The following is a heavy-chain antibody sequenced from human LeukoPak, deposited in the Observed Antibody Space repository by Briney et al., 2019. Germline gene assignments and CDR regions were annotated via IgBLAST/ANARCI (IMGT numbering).Heavy chain of an antibody. CDR2: IYTSGST. CDR1: GGSVSSYD. V-gene: IGHV4-4*07. J-gene: IGHJ4*02. D-gene: IGHD3-10*01. Sequence: WQTLSLTCTVSGGSVSSYDWSWSRQPAGKGLEWIGRIYTSGSTNYNPSLKSRVTMSVDTSKNQFSLKLSSVTAADTAVYYCARGEGRDYFDYWGQGTLVTVSS. CDR3: ARGEGRDYFDY.